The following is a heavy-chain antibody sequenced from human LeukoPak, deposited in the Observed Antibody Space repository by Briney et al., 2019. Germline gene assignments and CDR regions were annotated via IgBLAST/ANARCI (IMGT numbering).Heavy chain of an antibody. CDR3: ARRRYCNSTSCYEGAFDI. V-gene: IGHV5-51*01. J-gene: IGHJ3*02. D-gene: IGHD2-2*01. CDR1: AFGFTSYW. Sequence: GDSLKISCKGSAFGFTSYWIAWVRQMPGEGLEWMGIIYPGDSGTRYSPSFQGQVTISADKSISTAYLQWSTLKASDTAIYYCARRRYCNSTSCYEGAFDIWGQGTMVTVSS. CDR2: IYPGDSGT.